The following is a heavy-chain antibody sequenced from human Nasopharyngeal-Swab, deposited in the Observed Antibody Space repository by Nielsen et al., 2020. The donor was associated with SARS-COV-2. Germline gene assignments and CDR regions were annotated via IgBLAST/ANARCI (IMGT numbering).Heavy chain of an antibody. J-gene: IGHJ6*02. CDR3: ARNPPGYYDFIHYGRDV. D-gene: IGHD3-3*01. CDR1: GVSISSHY. V-gene: IGHV4-59*11. Sequence: SETLSLTCSVSGVSISSHYWGWIRQSPGKGLEWIGYIYLSGSTNYNPSLKSRVTISVDTSKNQSSLKLSSVTAADTAVYYCARNPPGYYDFIHYGRDVWGQGTTVTVSS. CDR2: IYLSGST.